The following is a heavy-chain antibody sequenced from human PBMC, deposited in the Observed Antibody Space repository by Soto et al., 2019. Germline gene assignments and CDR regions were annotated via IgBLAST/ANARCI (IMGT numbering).Heavy chain of an antibody. CDR1: GFTFRTYG. Sequence: PGGSLRLSCAASGFTFRTYGMTWVRQGPGKGLEWVSGISGSGGERYYGDSGEGRFSISRDNSENTLFLQMHSLRAEDTAIYYCAKDTLNDSGSFDYWGQGTLVTVSS. CDR2: ISGSGGER. J-gene: IGHJ4*02. V-gene: IGHV3-23*01. D-gene: IGHD6-19*01. CDR3: AKDTLNDSGSFDY.